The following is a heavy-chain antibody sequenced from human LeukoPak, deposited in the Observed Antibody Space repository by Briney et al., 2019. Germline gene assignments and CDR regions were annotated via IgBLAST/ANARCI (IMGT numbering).Heavy chain of an antibody. D-gene: IGHD1-26*01. CDR1: GGSFSGYY. Sequence: SETLSLTCAVYGGSFSGYYWNWIRQPPGKGLEWIGEINHSGSTNYNPSLKSRVTISVETSKNQFSLMLSSVTAADTAVYYCARSLSYRGSYRYFDYWGQGTLVTDPS. CDR2: INHSGST. V-gene: IGHV4-34*01. CDR3: ARSLSYRGSYRYFDY. J-gene: IGHJ4*02.